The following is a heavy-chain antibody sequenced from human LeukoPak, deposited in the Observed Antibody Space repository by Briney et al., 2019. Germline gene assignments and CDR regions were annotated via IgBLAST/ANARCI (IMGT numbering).Heavy chain of an antibody. Sequence: PGGSLRLSCAASGFTFSDYSMNWVRQAPGKGLKWVSYIGANSAIYYADSVKGRFTISRDNAKNSLSLQMNSLRDDDTAVYYCAREGYYGAFDIWGQGTVVTVSS. CDR1: GFTFSDYS. CDR2: IGANSAI. CDR3: AREGYYGAFDI. J-gene: IGHJ3*02. V-gene: IGHV3-48*02. D-gene: IGHD3-10*01.